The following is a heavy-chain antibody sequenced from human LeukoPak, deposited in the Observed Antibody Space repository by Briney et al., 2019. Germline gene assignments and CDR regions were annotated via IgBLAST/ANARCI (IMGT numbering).Heavy chain of an antibody. Sequence: AETLSLTCTVSGGSIRSYYWSWIRQPPGKGLECIGYIYYSVSSNYNPSLKSRFTLSEDTSNNQFSLKMSSVTAADTAVYYCARYNSSNWYVVDYWGQGTLVTVSS. D-gene: IGHD6-13*01. V-gene: IGHV4-59*01. CDR3: ARYNSSNWYVVDY. J-gene: IGHJ4*02. CDR2: IYYSVSS. CDR1: GGSIRSYY.